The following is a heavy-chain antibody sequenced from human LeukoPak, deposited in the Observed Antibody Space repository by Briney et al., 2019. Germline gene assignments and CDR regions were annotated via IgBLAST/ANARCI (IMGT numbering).Heavy chain of an antibody. CDR2: IIPILGIA. D-gene: IGHD2-2*02. Sequence: GASVKVSCKASGGTFSSYAISWVRQAPGQGLEWMGRIIPILGIANYAQKFQCRVTITADKSTSTAYMELSSLRSEDTAVYYCARDPDPLVVVPAAISQTLGYWGQGTLVTVSS. CDR3: ARDPDPLVVVPAAISQTLGY. CDR1: GGTFSSYA. V-gene: IGHV1-69*04. J-gene: IGHJ4*02.